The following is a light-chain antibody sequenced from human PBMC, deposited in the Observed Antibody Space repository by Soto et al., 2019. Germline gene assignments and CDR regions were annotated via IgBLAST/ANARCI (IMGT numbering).Light chain of an antibody. CDR2: DAS. CDR1: QSTSSY. J-gene: IGKJ5*01. CDR3: QQDGSSPIT. Sequence: VRMTKWPSTVAASVGDRVTITCRASQSTSSYLAWYQQKPGKAPKFLIYDASSRATGIPDRFSGSGSGTDFTLTISRLEPEDFAVYYCQQDGSSPITVGQGTRLDI. V-gene: IGKV1-5*01.